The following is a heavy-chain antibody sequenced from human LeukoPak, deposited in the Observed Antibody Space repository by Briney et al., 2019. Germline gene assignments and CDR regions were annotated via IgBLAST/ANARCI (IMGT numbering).Heavy chain of an antibody. CDR3: EVHEGYCSGGSRYTNWFDP. J-gene: IGHJ5*02. CDR1: GSSIVSYY. V-gene: IGHV4-59*08. Sequence: SETLSLTLTVPGSSIVSYYWSWIRQPPGKGLEWIGYIYYSGSTNYNPSLKRRVTMSVDTSKNQFSLKLSSVPSAQMAVNSVEVHEGYCSGGSRYTNWFDPWGQGTLVTVSS. CDR2: IYYSGST. D-gene: IGHD2-15*01.